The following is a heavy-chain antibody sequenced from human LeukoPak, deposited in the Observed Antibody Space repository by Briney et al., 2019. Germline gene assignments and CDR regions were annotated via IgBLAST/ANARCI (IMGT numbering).Heavy chain of an antibody. CDR2: ITSGGVNT. CDR3: AKVQDGSFWYEYFQH. Sequence: GRSLRLSCAASGFTFSSYTMNWVRQAPGKGLEWVSSITSGGVNTYYATSVKGRFTISRDNAKNSLFLQMNSLRAEDTAIYYCAKVQDGSFWYEYFQHWGQGTLVTVSS. J-gene: IGHJ1*01. CDR1: GFTFSSYT. D-gene: IGHD6-19*01. V-gene: IGHV3-21*01.